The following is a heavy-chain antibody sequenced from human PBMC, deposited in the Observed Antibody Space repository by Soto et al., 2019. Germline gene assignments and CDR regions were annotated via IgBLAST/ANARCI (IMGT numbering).Heavy chain of an antibody. Sequence: EVQLVESGGGLVQPGGSLRLSCAASGFTFNSYWMHWVRQAPGKGLEWVSRINSDGSSTSYVDTVKGRFTISRDNAKNRLYRQMKSLSAEDTAVYYCARGRYQLVWGDYWGQGTLVTVSS. V-gene: IGHV3-74*01. D-gene: IGHD2-2*01. CDR1: GFTFNSYW. J-gene: IGHJ4*02. CDR2: INSDGSST. CDR3: ARGRYQLVWGDY.